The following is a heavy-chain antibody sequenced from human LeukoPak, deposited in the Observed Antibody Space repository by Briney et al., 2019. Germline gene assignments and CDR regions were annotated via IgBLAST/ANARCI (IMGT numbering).Heavy chain of an antibody. D-gene: IGHD3-3*01. Sequence: GGSLRLSCAASGFTFSSYGMHWVRQAPGKGLEWVAVISYDGSNKYYADSVKGRFTISRDNSKNTLYLQMNSLRAEDTAVYYCAKDRARTYYDFWSGYSDYWGQGTLVTVSS. CDR1: GFTFSSYG. V-gene: IGHV3-30*18. CDR2: ISYDGSNK. CDR3: AKDRARTYYDFWSGYSDY. J-gene: IGHJ4*02.